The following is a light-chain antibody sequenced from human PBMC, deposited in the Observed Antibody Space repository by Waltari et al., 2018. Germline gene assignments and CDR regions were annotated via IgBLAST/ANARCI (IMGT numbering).Light chain of an antibody. J-gene: IGLJ3*02. CDR3: SSYTSSSTWV. V-gene: IGLV2-14*01. CDR2: EVS. CDR1: SSDVGGYNY. Sequence: QSALTQPAPVSGSPGQSIPISCTGTSSDVGGYNYVPWYQQPPGKAPKLMIYEVSNRPSGVSNRFSGSKSGNTASLTISGLQAEDEADYYCSSYTSSSTWVFGGGTKLTVL.